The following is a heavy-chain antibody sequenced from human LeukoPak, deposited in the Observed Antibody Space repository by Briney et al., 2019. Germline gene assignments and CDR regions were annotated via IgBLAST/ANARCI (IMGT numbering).Heavy chain of an antibody. CDR1: GYTFTSYA. CDR2: INAGNGNT. V-gene: IGHV1-3*01. D-gene: IGHD3-3*01. J-gene: IGHJ6*02. Sequence: ASVKVSCKASGYTFTSYAMHWVRQAPGQGLEWMGWINAGNGNTQYSQKFQDRVTISRDTSASTAYMKLSSLRSEDTAVYYCAGGFLEQYGMDVWGQGTTVTVSS. CDR3: AGGFLEQYGMDV.